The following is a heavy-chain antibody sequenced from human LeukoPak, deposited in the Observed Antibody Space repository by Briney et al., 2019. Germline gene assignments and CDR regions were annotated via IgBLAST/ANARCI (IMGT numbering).Heavy chain of an antibody. CDR1: GGSISSSSYY. V-gene: IGHV4-39*01. D-gene: IGHD2-2*01. J-gene: IGHJ5*02. CDR2: IYYSGST. Sequence: SETLSLTCTVSGGSISSSSYYWGWIRQPPGKGLEWIGSIYYSGSTYYNPSLKSRVTISVDTSKNQFPLKLSSVTAADTAVYYCARQAAAKGYQLLTLFDPWGQGTLVTVSS. CDR3: ARQAAAKGYQLLTLFDP.